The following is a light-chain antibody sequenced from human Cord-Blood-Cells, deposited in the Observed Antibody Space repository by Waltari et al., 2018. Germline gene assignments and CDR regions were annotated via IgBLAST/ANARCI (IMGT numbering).Light chain of an antibody. Sequence: EIVLTQSPATLSLSPWERATLSCSASQSVSSYLAWYQQKPGQAPRLLIYDASNRATGIPARFSGSGSGTDFTLTISSLEPEDFAVYYCQQRSNWYTFGQGTKLEIK. CDR1: QSVSSY. CDR3: QQRSNWYT. CDR2: DAS. V-gene: IGKV3-11*01. J-gene: IGKJ2*01.